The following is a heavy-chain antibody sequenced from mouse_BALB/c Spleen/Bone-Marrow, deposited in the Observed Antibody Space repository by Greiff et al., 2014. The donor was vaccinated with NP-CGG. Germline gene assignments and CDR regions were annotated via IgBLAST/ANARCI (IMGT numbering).Heavy chain of an antibody. CDR2: INPSNGRS. Sequence: VQLVESGAELVKPGASVKLSCKASGYTFTSHWMHWVKQRPRQGLEWIGEINPSNGRSNYNEKFKSKATLTVDKSSSTAYMQLSSLTSEDSAVYYCARRGNYGAMDYWGQGTSVTVSS. J-gene: IGHJ4*01. V-gene: IGHV1S81*02. CDR3: ARRGNYGAMDY. CDR1: GYTFTSHW. D-gene: IGHD2-1*01.